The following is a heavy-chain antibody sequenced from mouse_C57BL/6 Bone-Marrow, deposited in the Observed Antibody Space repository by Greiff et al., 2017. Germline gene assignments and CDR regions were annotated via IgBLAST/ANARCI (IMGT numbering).Heavy chain of an antibody. D-gene: IGHD1-2*01. CDR3: AREGFTTALDD. CDR1: GYTFTSYW. J-gene: IGHJ2*01. V-gene: IGHV1-64*01. CDR2: IHPNSGST. Sequence: QVQLQQPGAELVKPGASVKLSCKASGYTFTSYWMHWVKQRPGQGLEWIGMIHPNSGSTNYNEKFKSKATLTVDKSSSTAYMQLSSLTSEDSAVYYCAREGFTTALDDWGQGTTLTVSS.